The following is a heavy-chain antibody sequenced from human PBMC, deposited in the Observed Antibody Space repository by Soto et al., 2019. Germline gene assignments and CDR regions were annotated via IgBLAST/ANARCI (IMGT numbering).Heavy chain of an antibody. Sequence: ASVKVSCKASGYTFTNYGISWLRQAPGQGLEWMGWINTYNGNTNHAQKLQGRVTMTTDTSTSTDYMELRSLRSDDTAVYYCARGVGSGTYYNQYNWFDPWGQGTLVTVS. J-gene: IGHJ5*02. CDR3: ARGVGSGTYYNQYNWFDP. D-gene: IGHD3-10*01. V-gene: IGHV1-18*01. CDR1: GYTFTNYG. CDR2: INTYNGNT.